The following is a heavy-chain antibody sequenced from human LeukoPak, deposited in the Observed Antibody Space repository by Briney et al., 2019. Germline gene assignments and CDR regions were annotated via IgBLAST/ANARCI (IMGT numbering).Heavy chain of an antibody. CDR2: IDPSDSYT. CDR3: ARSPYCSSTSCYDWFDP. Sequence: GESLKISCKGSGYSFTSYWISWVRQMPGKGLEWMGRIDPSDSYTNYSPSFQGHVTISADKSISTAYLQWSSLKASDTAMYYCARSPYCSSTSCYDWFDPWGQGTLVTVS. V-gene: IGHV5-10-1*01. D-gene: IGHD2-2*01. J-gene: IGHJ5*02. CDR1: GYSFTSYW.